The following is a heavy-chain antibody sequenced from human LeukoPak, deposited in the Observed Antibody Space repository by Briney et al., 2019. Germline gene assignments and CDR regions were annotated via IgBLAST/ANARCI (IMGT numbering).Heavy chain of an antibody. CDR1: GGSFSGYY. CDR3: ARYAVVPAAIFGYFDY. D-gene: IGHD2-2*02. CDR2: INHSGST. Sequence: SETLSLTCAVYGGSFSGYYWSWIRQPPGKGLEWIGEINHSGSTNYNPSLRSRVTISVDTSKNQFSLKLSSVTAADTAVYYCARYAVVPAAIFGYFDYWGQGTLVTVSS. J-gene: IGHJ4*02. V-gene: IGHV4-34*01.